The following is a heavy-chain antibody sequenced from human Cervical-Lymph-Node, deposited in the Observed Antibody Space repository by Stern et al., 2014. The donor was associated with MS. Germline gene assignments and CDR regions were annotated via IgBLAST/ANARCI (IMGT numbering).Heavy chain of an antibody. Sequence: VQLVQSGAEVKKPGASVKVSCKASGYTFNDNYLHWVRQAPGQGLELMGWIHPKTGGTKYVQTFQGRVTMTRDTSTSTVFMELNRLTSDDTAVYYCARGGYSSSYYRFDPWGQGTLVIVSS. CDR3: ARGGYSSSYYRFDP. D-gene: IGHD6-13*01. J-gene: IGHJ5*02. CDR1: GYTFNDNY. CDR2: IHPKTGGT. V-gene: IGHV1-2*02.